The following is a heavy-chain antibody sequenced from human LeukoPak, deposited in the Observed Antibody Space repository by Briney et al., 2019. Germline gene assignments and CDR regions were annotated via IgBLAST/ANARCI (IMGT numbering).Heavy chain of an antibody. CDR1: GGSISSGDCY. V-gene: IGHV4-30-4*01. CDR3: ATLWGGYTSPSSEY. J-gene: IGHJ4*02. CDR2: IYYSGST. Sequence: SQTLSLTCTVTGGSISSGDCYWSWIRQPPGKGLEWIGYIYYSGSTYYNPSLKSRVTISVDTSKNQFSLNLGSLTAADTAVCYCATLWGGYTSPSSEYWGQGALVTVSP. D-gene: IGHD5-12*01.